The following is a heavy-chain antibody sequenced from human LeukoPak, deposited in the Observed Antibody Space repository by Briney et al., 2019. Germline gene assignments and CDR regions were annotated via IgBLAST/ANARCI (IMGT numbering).Heavy chain of an antibody. CDR3: ARHGRYYDILTGFYYWFDP. V-gene: IGHV4-61*02. CDR2: IYTSGST. D-gene: IGHD3-9*01. CDR1: GGSISSGSYY. Sequence: PSETLSLTCTVSGGSISSGSYYWSWIRQPAGKGLEWIGRIYTSGSTNYNPSLKSRVTISVDTSKNQFSLKLSSVTAADTAVYYCARHGRYYDILTGFYYWFDPWGQGTLVTVSS. J-gene: IGHJ5*02.